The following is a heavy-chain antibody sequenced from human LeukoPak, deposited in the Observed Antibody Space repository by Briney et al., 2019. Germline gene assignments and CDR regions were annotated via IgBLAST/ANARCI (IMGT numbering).Heavy chain of an antibody. J-gene: IGHJ2*01. D-gene: IGHD2-15*01. V-gene: IGHV1-2*02. Sequence: ASVKVSCKASGYTFTGYYMHWVRQAPGQGLEWMGWINPNSGGTNYAQKFQGRVTMTRDTSISTAYMELSRLRSDDTAVYYCARDGGSSPPMWYFDLWGRGTLVTVSS. CDR3: ARDGGSSPPMWYFDL. CDR2: INPNSGGT. CDR1: GYTFTGYY.